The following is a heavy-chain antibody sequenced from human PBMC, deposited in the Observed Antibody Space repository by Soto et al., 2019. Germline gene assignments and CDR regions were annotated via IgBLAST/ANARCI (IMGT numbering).Heavy chain of an antibody. Sequence: QVHLVESGGGVVQPGRSPSLSCVDSGFTFSHYGMHWVRQAPGKGLEWVAVISYDGSNKYYADSVKGRFTISRDNSKNTLYLQMTSLRTEDTALYYCAKLDEGGLQYAYYAMDVWGQGTTVTVSS. J-gene: IGHJ6*02. CDR2: ISYDGSNK. D-gene: IGHD2-15*01. CDR3: AKLDEGGLQYAYYAMDV. CDR1: GFTFSHYG. V-gene: IGHV3-30*18.